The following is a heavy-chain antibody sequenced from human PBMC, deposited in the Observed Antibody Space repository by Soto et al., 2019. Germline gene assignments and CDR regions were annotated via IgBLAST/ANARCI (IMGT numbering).Heavy chain of an antibody. D-gene: IGHD4-17*01. V-gene: IGHV3-23*01. CDR1: GFTFSSYA. Sequence: GGSLRLSCAASGFTFSSYAMSWVRQAPGKGLEWVSAISGSGGSTYYADSVKGRFTISRDNSKNTLYLQMNSLRAEDTAVYYCAKASDYGDYLGPLGNFDYWGQGTLVTVSS. CDR2: ISGSGGST. J-gene: IGHJ4*02. CDR3: AKASDYGDYLGPLGNFDY.